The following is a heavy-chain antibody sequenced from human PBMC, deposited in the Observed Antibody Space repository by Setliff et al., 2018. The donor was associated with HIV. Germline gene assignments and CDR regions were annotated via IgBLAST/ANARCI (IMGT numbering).Heavy chain of an antibody. CDR2: ISPDGRST. CDR3: ALVGGITVPPDGFDI. V-gene: IGHV3-74*01. D-gene: IGHD3-22*01. J-gene: IGHJ3*02. CDR1: GFTFNNYW. Sequence: HPGGSLRLSCAASGFTFNNYWMNWVRQVPGKGLVWVARISPDGRSTTHADAVKGRFTISRDNAKNTLYLHMNSLRAEDTSVYHCALVGGITVPPDGFDIWGQGTMVTVSS.